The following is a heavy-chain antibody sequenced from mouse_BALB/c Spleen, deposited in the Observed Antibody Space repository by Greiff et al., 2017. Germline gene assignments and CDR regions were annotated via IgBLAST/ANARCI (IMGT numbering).Heavy chain of an antibody. V-gene: IGHV3-2*02. CDR2: ISYSGST. Sequence: EVKLQESGPGLVKPSQSLSLTCTVTGYSITSDYAWNWIRQFPGNKLEWMGYISYSGSTSYNPSLKSRISITRDTSKNQFFLQLNSVTTEDTATYYCARFDYDKGYYAMDYWGQGTSVTVSS. D-gene: IGHD2-4*01. CDR1: GYSITSDYA. J-gene: IGHJ4*01. CDR3: ARFDYDKGYYAMDY.